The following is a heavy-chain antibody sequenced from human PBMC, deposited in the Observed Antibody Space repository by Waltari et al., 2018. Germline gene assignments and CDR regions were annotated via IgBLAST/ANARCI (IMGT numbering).Heavy chain of an antibody. D-gene: IGHD1-1*01. Sequence: EVQLVASGGDLVQPGGSLRLSCAASAFTLSHSWIHWFLQAPGKGLVWVSCSNGDGSRMTYADSGKGRFTLSRDNDKSTVYLQMSSLRAEDTALYYCVRVDNNGLEPFDYWGQGTLVTVSS. J-gene: IGHJ4*02. CDR2: SNGDGSRM. CDR3: VRVDNNGLEPFDY. CDR1: AFTLSHSW. V-gene: IGHV3-74*01.